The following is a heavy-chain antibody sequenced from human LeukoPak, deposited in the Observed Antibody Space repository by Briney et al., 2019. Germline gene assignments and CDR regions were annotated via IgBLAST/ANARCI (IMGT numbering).Heavy chain of an antibody. CDR1: GFTFSSYW. V-gene: IGHV3-74*01. CDR2: INPGGGSI. D-gene: IGHD1-14*01. J-gene: IGHJ4*02. Sequence: GRSLRLSCAASGFTFSSYWMHWVRQVPGKGLVWVARINPGGGSITYADSVKGRFTISRDNAKNTLYLQMDSLRAEDTGVYYCARSNQADDYWGQGTLVTVSS. CDR3: ARSNQADDY.